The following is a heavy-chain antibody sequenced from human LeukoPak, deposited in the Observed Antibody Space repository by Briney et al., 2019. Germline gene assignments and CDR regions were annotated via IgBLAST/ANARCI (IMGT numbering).Heavy chain of an antibody. V-gene: IGHV1-2*02. CDR3: ARDHHDYGDYESYYYYYYMDV. CDR1: GYTFTGYY. J-gene: IGHJ6*03. Sequence: ASVKVSCKASGYTFTGYYMHWVRQAPGQGLEWMGWINPNSGGTNYAQKFQGRVTMTRDTSISTAYMELSRLRSDDTAVYYCARDHHDYGDYESYYYYYYMDVWSKGTTVTISS. CDR2: INPNSGGT. D-gene: IGHD4-17*01.